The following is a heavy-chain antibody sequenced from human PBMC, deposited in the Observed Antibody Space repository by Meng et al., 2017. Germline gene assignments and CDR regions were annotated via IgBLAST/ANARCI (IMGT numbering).Heavy chain of an antibody. Sequence: GESLKISCAASGFTFSSYAMSWVRQAPGKGLEWVSAISSSGGSTYYADSVKGRFTISRDNSKNTLYLQMNSMRAEDTALYYCAKSHLDLDYWGQGTRVTVSS. CDR1: GFTFSSYA. V-gene: IGHV3-23*01. CDR2: ISSSGGST. CDR3: AKSHLDLDY. J-gene: IGHJ4*01.